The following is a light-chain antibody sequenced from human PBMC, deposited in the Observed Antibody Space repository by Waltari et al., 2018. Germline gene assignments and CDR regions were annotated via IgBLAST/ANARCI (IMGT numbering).Light chain of an antibody. Sequence: DREVTQSPATLSLSPGERATLSCRASQNVTTNLTWYQKKPGQAPRLLIYGASTRATDIPARFSGSGSGTDFTLTISSLQSEDFAVYYCHHHTWWRWTFGQGTKVEI. V-gene: IGKV3-15*01. CDR2: GAS. CDR3: HHHTWWRWT. J-gene: IGKJ1*01. CDR1: QNVTTN.